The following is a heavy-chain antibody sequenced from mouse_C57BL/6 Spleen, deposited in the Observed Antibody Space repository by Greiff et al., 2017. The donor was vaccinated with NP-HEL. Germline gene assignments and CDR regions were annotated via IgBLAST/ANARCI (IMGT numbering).Heavy chain of an antibody. V-gene: IGHV3-6*01. CDR3: ARDGYYDYGYFDV. Sequence: DVKLQESGPGLVKPSQSLSLTCSVTGYSITSGYYWNWIRQFPGNKLEWMGYISYDGSNNYNTTLKNRISITRDTSKNQFFLKLNSVTTEDTATYYCARDGYYDYGYFDVWGTGTTVTVSS. D-gene: IGHD2-4*01. CDR2: ISYDGSN. CDR1: GYSITSGYY. J-gene: IGHJ1*03.